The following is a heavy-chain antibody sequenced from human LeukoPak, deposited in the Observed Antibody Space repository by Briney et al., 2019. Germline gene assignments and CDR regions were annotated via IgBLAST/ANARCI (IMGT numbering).Heavy chain of an antibody. V-gene: IGHV3-7*04. CDR3: ARSAYYYDSDSGSY. Sequence: PGGSLRLSCAASGFTLSRYWMSWVRQAPGKGLEWVACIKQDGNEKYYVDSVKGRFTISRDNAKNSLYLQMNSLIAEDTAVYYCARSAYYYDSDSGSYWGQGTLVTVPS. CDR1: GFTLSRYW. CDR2: IKQDGNEK. J-gene: IGHJ4*02. D-gene: IGHD3-10*01.